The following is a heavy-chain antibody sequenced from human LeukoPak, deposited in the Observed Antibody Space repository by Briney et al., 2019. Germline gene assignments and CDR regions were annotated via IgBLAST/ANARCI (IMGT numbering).Heavy chain of an antibody. V-gene: IGHV4-39*07. D-gene: IGHD3-22*01. Sequence: SETLSLTCTVSGGSISSSTYYWAWVRQPPGKGLEWIASIYYSGTTYYNPSLKSRVTISVDTSKNQFSLKLSSVTAADTAVYYCARCSGYYFSYFDYWGQGTLVTVSS. CDR2: IYYSGTT. J-gene: IGHJ4*02. CDR3: ARCSGYYFSYFDY. CDR1: GGSISSSTYY.